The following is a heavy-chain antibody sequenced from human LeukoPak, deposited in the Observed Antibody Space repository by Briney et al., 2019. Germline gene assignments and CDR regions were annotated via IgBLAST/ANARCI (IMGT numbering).Heavy chain of an antibody. J-gene: IGHJ4*02. CDR1: GFTFSSYA. V-gene: IGHV3-23*01. CDR3: AKGRGSPYYFDY. Sequence: GGSLRLSCAASGFTFSSYAMTWVRLAPGKGLEWVSAISGGGETTYYADSVKGRFTISRDNSKNTLYLQMNSLRAEDTAVYYCAKGRGSPYYFDYWGQGTLVTVSS. D-gene: IGHD2-15*01. CDR2: ISGGGETT.